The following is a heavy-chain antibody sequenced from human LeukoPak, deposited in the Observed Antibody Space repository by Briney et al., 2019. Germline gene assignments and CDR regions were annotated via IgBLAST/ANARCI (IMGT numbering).Heavy chain of an antibody. D-gene: IGHD3-3*01. CDR2: INHSGST. CDR1: GGSISSGGYY. J-gene: IGHJ4*02. V-gene: IGHV4-39*07. Sequence: SETLSLTCTVSGGSISSGGYYWSWIRQPPGEGLEWIGEINHSGSTNYNPSLKSRVTISVDTSKNQFSLKLSSVTAADTAVYYCARDHPIAFTIFGVVIRHYYFDYWGQGTLVTVSS. CDR3: ARDHPIAFTIFGVVIRHYYFDY.